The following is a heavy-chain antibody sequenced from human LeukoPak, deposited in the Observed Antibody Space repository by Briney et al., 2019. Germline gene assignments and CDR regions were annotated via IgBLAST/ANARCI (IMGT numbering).Heavy chain of an antibody. J-gene: IGHJ4*02. CDR3: ARHDYYYDSRGYGGKFDY. CDR1: GGSISSSSYY. V-gene: IGHV4-39*01. CDR2: IYYSGTT. Sequence: SETLSLTCTVSGGSISSSSYYWGWIRQPPGKGLEWIGSIYYSGTTYYNPSLKSRATISVDTSKNQFSLKLSSVTAADTAVYYCARHDYYYDSRGYGGKFDYWGQGTLVTVSS. D-gene: IGHD3-22*01.